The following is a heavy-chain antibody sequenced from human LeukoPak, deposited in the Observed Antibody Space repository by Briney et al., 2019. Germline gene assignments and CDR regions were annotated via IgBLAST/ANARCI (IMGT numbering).Heavy chain of an antibody. J-gene: IGHJ4*02. CDR1: GFTVSSNY. D-gene: IGHD6-19*01. CDR3: AKPAVADASRFDY. Sequence: GGSLRLSCAASGFTVSSNYMSWVRQAPGKGLEWVSAISGSGGSTYYADSVKGRFTISRDNSKNTLYLQMSSLRAEDTAVYYCAKPAVADASRFDYWGQGTLVTVSS. CDR2: ISGSGGST. V-gene: IGHV3-23*01.